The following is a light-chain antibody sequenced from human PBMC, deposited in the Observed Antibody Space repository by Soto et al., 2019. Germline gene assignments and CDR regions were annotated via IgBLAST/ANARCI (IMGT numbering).Light chain of an antibody. Sequence: QSVLTQPPSVSGAPGQGVTISCTGASSNIGAGYDVHWYHQIPGTAPKLLMYASSNRPSGVPDRFSGSKSGTSASLAITGLQAEDEGEYYCQSYDSSLSGVVFGGGTK. CDR3: QSYDSSLSGVV. J-gene: IGLJ2*01. CDR1: SSNIGAGYD. CDR2: ASS. V-gene: IGLV1-40*01.